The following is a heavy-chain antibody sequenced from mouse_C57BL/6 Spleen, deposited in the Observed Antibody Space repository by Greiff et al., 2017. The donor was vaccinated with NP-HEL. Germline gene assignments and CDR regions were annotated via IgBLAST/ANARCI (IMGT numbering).Heavy chain of an antibody. D-gene: IGHD1-1*01. CDR2: IDPSDSYT. J-gene: IGHJ2*01. CDR1: GYTFPSYW. Sequence: QVHVKQPGAELVKPGASVKLSCKASGYTFPSYWMQWVKQRPGQGLEWIGEIDPSDSYTNYNQKFKGKATLTVDTSSSTAYMQLSSLTSEDSAVYYCASNYYGSSLFDYWGQGTTLTVSS. CDR3: ASNYYGSSLFDY. V-gene: IGHV1-50*01.